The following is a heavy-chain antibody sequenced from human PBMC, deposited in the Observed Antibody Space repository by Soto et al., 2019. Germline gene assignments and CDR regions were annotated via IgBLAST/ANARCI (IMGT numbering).Heavy chain of an antibody. J-gene: IGHJ2*01. V-gene: IGHV3-23*01. CDR2: ISGSGDST. CDR1: GFTFSSYA. D-gene: IGHD4-17*01. Sequence: EVQLFEAGGGLVQPGGSLRLSCAASGFTFSSYAMSWVRQAPGKGLEWVSAISGSGDSTYYADSVKGRFTISRDNSKNTQYLQMNSLRAEDTAVYYCAKRTVGWYFDLWGRGTLVTVSS. CDR3: AKRTVGWYFDL.